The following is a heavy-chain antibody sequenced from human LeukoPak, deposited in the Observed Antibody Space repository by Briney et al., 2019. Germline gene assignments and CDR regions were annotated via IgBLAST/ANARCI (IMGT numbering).Heavy chain of an antibody. CDR1: GYTFTSYD. CDR2: MNPNSGNT. V-gene: IGHV1-8*01. Sequence: GASVKVSCKASGYTFTSYDINWVRQATGQGLEWMGWMNPNSGNTGYAQKFQGRVTMTRNTSISTAYMELSSLRSEDTAVYYCARGPREVVVPAAILYYFDYWGQGTLVTVPS. J-gene: IGHJ4*02. D-gene: IGHD2-2*02. CDR3: ARGPREVVVPAAILYYFDY.